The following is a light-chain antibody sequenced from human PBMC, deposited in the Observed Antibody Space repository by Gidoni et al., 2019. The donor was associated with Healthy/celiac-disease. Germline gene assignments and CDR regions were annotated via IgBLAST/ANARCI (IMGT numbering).Light chain of an antibody. V-gene: IGLV3-21*02. CDR1: NIGSQS. CDR3: QVWDSSSDHPGVV. J-gene: IGLJ2*01. CDR2: DDS. Sequence: SYVLTQPPSFSVAPGQTARITCGGNNIGSQSVHWYQQKPGQAPVLVVYDDSDRPSGIPERFSGSNSGNTATLTISRVEAGDEADYYCQVWDSSSDHPGVVFGGGTKLTVL.